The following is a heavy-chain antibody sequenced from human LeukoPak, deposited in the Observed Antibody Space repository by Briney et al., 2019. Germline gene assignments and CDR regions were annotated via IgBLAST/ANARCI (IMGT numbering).Heavy chain of an antibody. CDR3: ARTSSSWGNWFDP. Sequence: GESLKISCKGSGYSFTSYWTGWVRQMPGKGLEWMGIIYPGDSDTRYSPSFQGQVTISADKSISTAYLQWSSLKASDTAMYYCARTSSSWGNWFDPWGQGTLVTVSS. J-gene: IGHJ5*02. CDR1: GYSFTSYW. V-gene: IGHV5-51*01. D-gene: IGHD6-13*01. CDR2: IYPGDSDT.